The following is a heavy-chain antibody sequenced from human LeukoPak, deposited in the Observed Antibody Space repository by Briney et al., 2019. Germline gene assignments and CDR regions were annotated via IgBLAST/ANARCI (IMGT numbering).Heavy chain of an antibody. CDR1: GLTFSSYW. CDR3: ASEGWQVLDY. J-gene: IGHJ4*02. D-gene: IGHD2-15*01. V-gene: IGHV3-74*01. CDR2: IYSDGSAT. Sequence: GGSLRLSCAASGLTFSSYWMHWVRQAPGKGLVWVSRIYSDGSATNYADSVKGRFTISRDNAKNTLYLQMNNLRVEDTAVYYCASEGWQVLDYWGQGTLVTVSS.